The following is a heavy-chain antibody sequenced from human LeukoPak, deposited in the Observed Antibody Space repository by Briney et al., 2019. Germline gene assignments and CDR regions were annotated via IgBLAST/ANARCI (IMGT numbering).Heavy chain of an antibody. J-gene: IGHJ4*02. CDR1: GFTFSSYG. CDR3: AKDFYQLLSPFDY. Sequence: PGRSLRLSCAASGFTFSSYGMHWVRQAPGKGLEWVAVISYDGSNKYYADSVKGRFTISRDNSKNTLHLQMNSLRAEDTAVYYCAKDFYQLLSPFDYWGQGTLVTVSS. D-gene: IGHD2-2*01. CDR2: ISYDGSNK. V-gene: IGHV3-30*18.